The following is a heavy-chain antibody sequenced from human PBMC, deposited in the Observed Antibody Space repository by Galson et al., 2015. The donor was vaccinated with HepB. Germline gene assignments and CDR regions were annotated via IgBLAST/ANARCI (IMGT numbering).Heavy chain of an antibody. CDR2: ISGSGGST. D-gene: IGHD6-19*01. V-gene: IGHV3-23*01. CDR1: GFTFSSYA. CDR3: ARLVAGTADYYFDF. J-gene: IGHJ4*02. Sequence: SLRLSCAASGFTFSSYAMSWVRQAPGKGLEWVSAISGSGGSTYYADSVKGRFTISRDTSKNTLYLQINSLRAEDTAVYYCARLVAGTADYYFDFWGRGTLVTVSS.